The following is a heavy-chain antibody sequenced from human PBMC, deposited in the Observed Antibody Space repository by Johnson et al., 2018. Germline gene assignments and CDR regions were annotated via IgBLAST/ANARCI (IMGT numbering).Heavy chain of an antibody. CDR3: GKDMYRSRGAFDI. D-gene: IGHD1-14*01. CDR2: ISWNRGRI. CDR1: GFTFDDYA. V-gene: IGHV3-9*01. Sequence: VQLVQSGGGLVQPGRSLRLSCAASGFTFDDYAMHWVRQAPGKGLEWVSGISWNRGRIGYADSVKGRFTISRDNAKNSLYLEMNGLRAEDTALYYGGKDMYRSRGAFDIRCQGTLGTV. J-gene: IGHJ3*02.